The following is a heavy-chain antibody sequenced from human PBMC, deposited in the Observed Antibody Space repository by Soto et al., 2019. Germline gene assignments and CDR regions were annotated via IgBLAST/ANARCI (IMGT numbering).Heavy chain of an antibody. CDR2: IWYDGSNK. CDR3: ARNVWGSIAVAGTYYYYGMDV. V-gene: IGHV3-33*01. Sequence: QVQLVESGGGVVQPGRSLRLSCAASGFTFSSYGMHWVRQAPGKGLEWVAVIWYDGSNKYYADSVKGRFTISRDNSKNTLYLQMNSLRSEDTAVYYCARNVWGSIAVAGTYYYYGMDVWGQGTTVTVSS. J-gene: IGHJ6*02. CDR1: GFTFSSYG. D-gene: IGHD6-19*01.